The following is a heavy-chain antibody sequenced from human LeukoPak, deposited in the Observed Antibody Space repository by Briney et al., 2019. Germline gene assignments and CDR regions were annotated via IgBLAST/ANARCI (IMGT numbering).Heavy chain of an antibody. J-gene: IGHJ5*02. Sequence: KASETLSLTCTVSGGSIGSYYWSWIRQPAGKGLEWIGRIYTSGSTNYNPSLKSRVTMSVDTSKNQFSLKLSSVTAADTAVYYCARGEVYCSSTSCYITWFDPWGQGTLVTVSS. D-gene: IGHD2-2*02. V-gene: IGHV4-4*07. CDR2: IYTSGST. CDR3: ARGEVYCSSTSCYITWFDP. CDR1: GGSIGSYY.